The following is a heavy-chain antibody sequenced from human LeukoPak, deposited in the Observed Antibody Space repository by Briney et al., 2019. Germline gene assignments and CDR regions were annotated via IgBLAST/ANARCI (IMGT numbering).Heavy chain of an antibody. Sequence: GGSLRLSCAASGFTFSSYWMHWVRQAPGKGLVWVSRINSDGSSTSYADSVTGRFTISRDNAKNTLYLQMNSLRVEATAVYYCARGTAGYHSSYFDYWGQGTLVTVSS. CDR1: GFTFSSYW. V-gene: IGHV3-74*01. D-gene: IGHD3-16*02. CDR3: ARGTAGYHSSYFDY. CDR2: INSDGSST. J-gene: IGHJ4*02.